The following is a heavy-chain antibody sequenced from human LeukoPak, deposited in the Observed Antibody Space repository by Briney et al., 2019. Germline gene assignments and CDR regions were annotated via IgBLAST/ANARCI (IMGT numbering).Heavy chain of an antibody. D-gene: IGHD6-13*01. CDR2: MYYSGST. V-gene: IGHV4-59*01. CDR3: ARDRGGQQLVGRKYYYYYMDV. CDR1: GGSISSYY. J-gene: IGHJ6*03. Sequence: SETLSLTCTVPGGSISSYYWSWIRQPPRKGLGWIWYMYYSGSTNYNPSLKSRVAISVDMSKHQTYRNFSSVTAEATTVYYCARDRGGQQLVGRKYYYYYMDVWGKGTRVTISS.